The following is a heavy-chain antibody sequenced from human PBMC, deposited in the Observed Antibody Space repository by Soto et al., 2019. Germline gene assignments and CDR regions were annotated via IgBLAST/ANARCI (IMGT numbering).Heavy chain of an antibody. CDR2: ITSTSGYI. D-gene: IGHD2-2*01. Sequence: DVQLVESGGGLVKPGGSLRLSCAASEFTFSNYKMNWVRQAPGRGLEWVASITSTSGYIYYANSVKGRFTITRDNAKNLLFLQMDSLRVEDTAVYFCARDQAVPVPHYYYGMDVWGQATTVTVSS. V-gene: IGHV3-21*01. CDR3: ARDQAVPVPHYYYGMDV. J-gene: IGHJ6*02. CDR1: EFTFSNYK.